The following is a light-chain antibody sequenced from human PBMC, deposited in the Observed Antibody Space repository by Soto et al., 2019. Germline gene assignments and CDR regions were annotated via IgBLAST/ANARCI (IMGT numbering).Light chain of an antibody. J-gene: IGKJ5*01. CDR3: QQYGSSPPIT. Sequence: EIVMTQSPATLSVSPGEIATLSCRASQSVTSNLAWYQQKPGQAPRLLIYGASSRATGIPDRLSGSGSGTDFTLTISRLEPEDFAVYYCQQYGSSPPITFGQGTRLEIK. V-gene: IGKV3-20*01. CDR2: GAS. CDR1: QSVTSN.